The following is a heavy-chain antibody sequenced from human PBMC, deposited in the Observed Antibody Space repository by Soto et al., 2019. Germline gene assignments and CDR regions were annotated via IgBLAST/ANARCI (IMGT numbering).Heavy chain of an antibody. Sequence: TLSLTCTVSGGSISSRGYYWGWIRQDPGKGLEWIGYIYYSGSTYYNLSLKSRVTMSIDTSKNQFSLKLRSVTAADTAVYYCAXDLGGVSYSSGSYNGLDVWGQGTTVTVS. D-gene: IGHD3-10*01. CDR3: AXDLGGVSYSSGSYNGLDV. J-gene: IGHJ6*02. CDR2: IYYSGST. V-gene: IGHV4-31*03. CDR1: GGSISSRGYY.